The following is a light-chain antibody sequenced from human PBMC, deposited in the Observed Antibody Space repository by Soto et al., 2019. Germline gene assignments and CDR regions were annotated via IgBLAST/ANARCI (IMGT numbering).Light chain of an antibody. Sequence: IQMTQSPSTLSASVGDRVTITCRASQSISIWLAWYQQKPGKAPKLLIYKASSLESEVPSRFSGSGSGTEFTLTINRLEPDDSSTYYRQKYNSASTFGQGTKVEIK. V-gene: IGKV1-5*03. CDR1: QSISIW. CDR3: QKYNSAST. CDR2: KAS. J-gene: IGKJ1*01.